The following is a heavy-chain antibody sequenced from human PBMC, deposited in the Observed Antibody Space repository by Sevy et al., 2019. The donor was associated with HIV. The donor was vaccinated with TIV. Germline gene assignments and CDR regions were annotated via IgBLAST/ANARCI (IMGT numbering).Heavy chain of an antibody. V-gene: IGHV3-74*01. CDR2: INSDGSSK. CDR3: ARVGLGYDTSGVDY. CDR1: GFTFSSYW. Sequence: GGCLRLSCAASGFTFSSYWMHWVRQAPGKGLVWVSLINSDGSSKNSADSVNGRITISRDNAKNTLYLQMNSLRAEATAVYFCARVGLGYDTSGVDYWGQGTLVTVSS. D-gene: IGHD3-22*01. J-gene: IGHJ4*02.